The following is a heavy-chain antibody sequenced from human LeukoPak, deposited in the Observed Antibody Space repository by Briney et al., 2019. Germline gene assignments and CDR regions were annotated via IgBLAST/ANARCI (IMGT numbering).Heavy chain of an antibody. D-gene: IGHD6-19*01. CDR3: ARWPKAKEDSSELRFGY. V-gene: IGHV1-2*02. Sequence: GASVKVSCKASGYTFTGYYMHWVRQAPGQGLEWMGWINPNSGGTNYAQKFQGRVTMTRDTSISTAYMELSRLRSDDTAVYYCARWPKAKEDSSELRFGYWGQGTLVTVSS. CDR1: GYTFTGYY. CDR2: INPNSGGT. J-gene: IGHJ4*02.